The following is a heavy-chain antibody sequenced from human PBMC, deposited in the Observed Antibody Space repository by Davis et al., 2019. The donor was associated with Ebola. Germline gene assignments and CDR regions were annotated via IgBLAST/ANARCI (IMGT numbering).Heavy chain of an antibody. CDR2: ISAYNGNT. Sequence: ASVKVSCKASGYTFTSYGISWVRQAPGQGLGWMGWISAYNGNTNYAQKLQGRVTMTTDTSTSTAYMELRSLRSDDTAVYYCARDSYCSSTSCYTGTYYYYGMDVWGQGTTVTVSS. CDR3: ARDSYCSSTSCYTGTYYYYGMDV. CDR1: GYTFTSYG. V-gene: IGHV1-18*01. D-gene: IGHD2-2*02. J-gene: IGHJ6*02.